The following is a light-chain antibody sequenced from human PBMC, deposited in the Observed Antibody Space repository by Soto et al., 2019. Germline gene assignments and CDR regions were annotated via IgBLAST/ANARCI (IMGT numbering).Light chain of an antibody. Sequence: QSVLTQPPSVSEAPRQRVTISCSGSSSNIGNNDVNWYQQLPGKAPKLLIYYDDLLPSGVSDRFSGSKSGTSASLAISGRQSEDEAAYYCSAWDDSLNVVVFGGGTKLTVL. V-gene: IGLV1-36*01. CDR1: SSNIGNND. J-gene: IGLJ2*01. CDR2: YDD. CDR3: SAWDDSLNVVV.